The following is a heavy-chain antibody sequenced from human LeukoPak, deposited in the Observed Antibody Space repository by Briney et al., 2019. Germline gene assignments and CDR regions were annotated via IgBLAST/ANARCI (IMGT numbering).Heavy chain of an antibody. D-gene: IGHD6-13*01. CDR2: SCYRGST. Sequence: SETLSLPCTLSGHSLSSRRDYCGSLRQPPGRGLEWFGSSCYRGSTYYNASLKSQVPIPLEASKNPFTEKLSSLTAADTAVCYGARHRSYSSSWYFRNSIGYYFDYWGQGTRVTVS. V-gene: IGHV4-39*01. CDR1: GHSLSSRRDY. CDR3: ARHRSYSSSWYFRNSIGYYFDY. J-gene: IGHJ4*02.